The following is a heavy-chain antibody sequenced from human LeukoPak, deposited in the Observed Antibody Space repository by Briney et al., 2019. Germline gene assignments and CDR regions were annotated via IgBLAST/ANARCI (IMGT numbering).Heavy chain of an antibody. Sequence: GGSLRLSCAASGFTFSSYGMHWVRQAPGKGLEWVAFIRYVGSNKYYADSVKGRFTISRDNAKNTVFLQMSSLRAEDTALYYCARKSASGNYPLDYWGQGTLVTVSS. CDR2: IRYVGSNK. CDR1: GFTFSSYG. CDR3: ARKSASGNYPLDY. J-gene: IGHJ4*02. V-gene: IGHV3-30*02. D-gene: IGHD3-10*01.